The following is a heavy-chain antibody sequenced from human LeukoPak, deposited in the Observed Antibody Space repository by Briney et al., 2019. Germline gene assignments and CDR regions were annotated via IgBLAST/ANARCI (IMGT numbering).Heavy chain of an antibody. J-gene: IGHJ4*02. CDR2: ISSSGSTI. V-gene: IGHV3-48*03. Sequence: HPGGSLRLPCAASGFTFSSYEMNWVRQAPGKGLEWVSYISSSGSTIYYADSVKGRFTISRDNAKNSLYLQMNSLRAEDTAVYYCARVGDYDILTGYSGDFDYWGQGTLVTVSS. CDR3: ARVGDYDILTGYSGDFDY. CDR1: GFTFSSYE. D-gene: IGHD3-9*01.